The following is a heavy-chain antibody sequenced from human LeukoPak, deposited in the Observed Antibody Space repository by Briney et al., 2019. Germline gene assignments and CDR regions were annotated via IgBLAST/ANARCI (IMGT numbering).Heavy chain of an antibody. CDR3: ARGDSYGFTWYFDY. V-gene: IGHV4-34*01. Sequence: PSETLSLTCAVYGGSFSGYYWSWIRQPPGKGLEWIGEINHSGSTNYNPSLKSRATISVDTSKNQFSLKLSSVTAADTAVYYCARGDSYGFTWYFDYWGQGTLVTVSP. CDR2: INHSGST. J-gene: IGHJ4*02. D-gene: IGHD5-18*01. CDR1: GGSFSGYY.